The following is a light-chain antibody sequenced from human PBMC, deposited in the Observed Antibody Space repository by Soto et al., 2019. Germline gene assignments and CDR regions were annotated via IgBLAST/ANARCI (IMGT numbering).Light chain of an antibody. Sequence: EFVLTKSPGTLSLSPGERATVSCRASQTVRNNYLAWYQQKPGQAARLLIYDASSRATGIQDRFSGGGSGTDFTLTISRLEREDFAVYYCPQFSSSPRTFARGTNADIK. CDR2: DAS. CDR3: PQFSSSPRT. J-gene: IGKJ4*02. CDR1: QTVRNNY. V-gene: IGKV3-20*01.